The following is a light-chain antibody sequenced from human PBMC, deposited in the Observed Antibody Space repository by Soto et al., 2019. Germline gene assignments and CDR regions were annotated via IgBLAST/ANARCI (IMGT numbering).Light chain of an antibody. CDR1: NSNIGAGYD. CDR3: QSDDSSLSGSYV. J-gene: IGLJ1*01. V-gene: IGLV1-40*01. CDR2: GST. Sequence: QSVLTQPPSVSGAPGQRVTISCTGSNSNIGAGYDVYWYQHLPGTAPKLLIYGSTNRPSEVPDRFSGSKSGTSASLAITGLQAEDEADYYCQSDDSSLSGSYVFGTGTNVTVL.